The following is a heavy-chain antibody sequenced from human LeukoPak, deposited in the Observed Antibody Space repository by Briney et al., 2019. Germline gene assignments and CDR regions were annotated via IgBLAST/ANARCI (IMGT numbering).Heavy chain of an antibody. CDR1: GLTISNYW. Sequence: GGSLRLSCAASGLTISNYWMSWVRQTPGKGLEWVANIKVDGREKYYVDSVKGRFTISRDNAKNSLYLQMDSLRAEDTAVYYCASQITILYYFDCWGQGTLVTVSS. CDR2: IKVDGREK. V-gene: IGHV3-7*01. J-gene: IGHJ4*02. D-gene: IGHD3-3*01. CDR3: ASQITILYYFDC.